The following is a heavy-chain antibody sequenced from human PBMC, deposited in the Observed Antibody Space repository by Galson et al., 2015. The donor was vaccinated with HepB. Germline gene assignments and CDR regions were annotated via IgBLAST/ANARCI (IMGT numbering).Heavy chain of an antibody. V-gene: IGHV3-30-3*01. Sequence: SLRLSCAASGFTFSSYAMHWVRQAPGKGLEWVAVISYDGSNKYYADSVKGRFTISRDNSKNTLYLQMNSLRAEDTAVYYCARDGGAGDLVYWGQGTLVTVSS. J-gene: IGHJ4*02. D-gene: IGHD7-27*01. CDR1: GFTFSSYA. CDR3: ARDGGAGDLVY. CDR2: ISYDGSNK.